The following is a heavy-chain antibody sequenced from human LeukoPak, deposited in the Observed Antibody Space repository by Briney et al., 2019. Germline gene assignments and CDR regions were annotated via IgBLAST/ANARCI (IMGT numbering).Heavy chain of an antibody. CDR3: AKGGLDDAFDI. CDR1: GFTFDDYD. CDR2: ISWNSGSI. D-gene: IGHD3-16*01. J-gene: IGHJ3*02. V-gene: IGHV3-9*03. Sequence: PGGSLRLSCAASGFTFDDYDMHWVRQAPGKGLEWVSGISWNSGSIGYADSVKGRFTISRDNAKNSLYLQMNSLRAEDMALYYCAKGGLDDAFDIWGQGTMVTVSS.